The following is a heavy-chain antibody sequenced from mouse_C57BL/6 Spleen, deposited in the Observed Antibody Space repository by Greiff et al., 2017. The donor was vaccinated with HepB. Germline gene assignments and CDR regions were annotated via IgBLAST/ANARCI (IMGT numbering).Heavy chain of an antibody. CDR1: GYAFSSSW. CDR2: IYPGDGDT. V-gene: IGHV1-82*01. Sequence: VQRVESGPELVKPGASVKISCKASGYAFSSSWMNWVKQRPGKGLEWIGRIYPGDGDTNYNGKFKGKATLTADKSSSTAYMQLSSLTSEDSAVYFCARRDGYWGQGTLVTVSA. CDR3: ARRDGY. J-gene: IGHJ3*02.